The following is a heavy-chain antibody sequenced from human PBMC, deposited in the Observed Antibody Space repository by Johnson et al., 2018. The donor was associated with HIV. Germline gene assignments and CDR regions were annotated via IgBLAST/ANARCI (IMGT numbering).Heavy chain of an antibody. V-gene: IGHV3-30*19. CDR3: ARGSRYTYDNDDVYLLQAFDV. CDR1: GFTFSSYG. CDR2: ISSAGRNK. J-gene: IGHJ3*01. Sequence: QVQLVESGGGVVQPRGSLRLSCAASGFTFSSYGMHWVRQAPGKGLEWVAVISSAGRNKYYADSVKGRFTISRDNSKNTLYLQMNSLRAEDTAVYYCARGSRYTYDNDDVYLLQAFDVWGQGTVVTVSS. D-gene: IGHD3-16*01.